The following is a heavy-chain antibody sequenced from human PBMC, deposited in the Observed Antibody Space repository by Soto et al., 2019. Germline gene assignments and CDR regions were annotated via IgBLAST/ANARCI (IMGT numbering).Heavy chain of an antibody. Sequence: SETLSLTCTVSGGSITSGVSFWIWIRQHPGKGPEWIAFTGYSGATSYNPSLASRVTISADTYKSQFSLNLRSVTAADTAVYYCARGGASSKWFAPWGQGTLVTVSS. CDR1: GGSITSGVSF. J-gene: IGHJ5*02. CDR3: ARGGASSKWFAP. CDR2: TGYSGAT. V-gene: IGHV4-31*03. D-gene: IGHD2-15*01.